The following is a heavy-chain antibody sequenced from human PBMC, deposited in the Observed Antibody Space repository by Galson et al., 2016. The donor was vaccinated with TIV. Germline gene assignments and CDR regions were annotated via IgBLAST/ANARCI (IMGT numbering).Heavy chain of an antibody. D-gene: IGHD6-19*01. V-gene: IGHV3-30-3*01. CDR1: GFIFSSFP. J-gene: IGHJ4*02. CDR3: ARDPTVAGYPFDY. CDR2: ILYDGTTK. Sequence: SLRLSCAASGFIFSSFPMHWVRQVPGKGLEWVALILYDGTTKQYADSVKGRFTISRDNSKNTVYPQMNSLRPEDTAVYYCARDPTVAGYPFDYWGQGTLVTVSS.